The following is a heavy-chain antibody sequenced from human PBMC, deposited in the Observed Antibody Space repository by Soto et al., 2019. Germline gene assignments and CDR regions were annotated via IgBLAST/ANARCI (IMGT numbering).Heavy chain of an antibody. V-gene: IGHV1-69*01. CDR1: GGTFSSYA. CDR3: ARDQVPRIPLWFLGWFDP. Sequence: QVQLVQSGAEVKKPGSSVKVSCKASGGTFSSYAISWVRQAPGQGLEWMGGIIPIFGTANYAQKFQGRVTITADESTRTAYLELSSLRSEDTAVYYCARDQVPRIPLWFLGWFDPWGQGTLVTVSS. CDR2: IIPIFGTA. D-gene: IGHD5-18*01. J-gene: IGHJ5*02.